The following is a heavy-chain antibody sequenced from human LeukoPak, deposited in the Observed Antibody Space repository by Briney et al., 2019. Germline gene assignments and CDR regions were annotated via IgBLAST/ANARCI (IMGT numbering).Heavy chain of an antibody. J-gene: IGHJ3*02. Sequence: ASVKVSCKASGYIFTGYAMHWVRQAPGQGLEWMGWINVGNGNTKYSQKSQSRVTITRDTSASTVYMELSSLRSEDTAVYFCARVDPQEAFDIWGQGTLVTVSS. V-gene: IGHV1-3*01. CDR2: INVGNGNT. CDR3: ARVDPQEAFDI. CDR1: GYIFTGYA.